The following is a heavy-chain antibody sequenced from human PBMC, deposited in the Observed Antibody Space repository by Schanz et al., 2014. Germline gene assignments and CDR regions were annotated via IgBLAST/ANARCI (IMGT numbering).Heavy chain of an antibody. CDR1: GFTFSSYA. J-gene: IGHJ4*02. CDR2: ISGTGGDDT. CDR3: ARDHTTESYYSAGPPIDY. Sequence: VQLVESGGGLVQPGGSLRLSCAASGFTFSSYAMSWVRQAPGKGLLWVSSISGTGGDDTYYADSVKGRFTISRDNSKNTLFLQMNSLRAEDTAVYYCARDHTTESYYSAGPPIDYWGQGTLLTVSS. V-gene: IGHV3-23*04. D-gene: IGHD1-26*01.